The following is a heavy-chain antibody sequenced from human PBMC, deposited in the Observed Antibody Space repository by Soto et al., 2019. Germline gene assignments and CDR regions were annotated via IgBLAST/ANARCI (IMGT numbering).Heavy chain of an antibody. J-gene: IGHJ5*02. CDR2: ISYDGSNK. CDR3: AKSPSVVLVPSTLGGNNWFDP. Sequence: GGSLRLSCAASGFPFSSYGMHWVRQAPGKGLEWVAVISYDGSNKYYADSVKGRFTISRDNSKNTLYLQMNSLRAEDTAVYFCAKSPSVVLVPSTLGGNNWFDPWGQGALVTVSS. V-gene: IGHV3-30*18. CDR1: GFPFSSYG. D-gene: IGHD2-15*01.